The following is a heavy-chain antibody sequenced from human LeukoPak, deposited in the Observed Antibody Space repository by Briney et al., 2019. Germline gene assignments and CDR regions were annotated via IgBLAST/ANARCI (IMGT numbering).Heavy chain of an antibody. Sequence: GGSLRLSCAASGFTFSNAWMSWVRQAPGKGLEWVAVISYDGSNKYYADSVKGRFTISRDNSKNTLYLQMNSLRPEDTAVYYCAKAYSSGWSNAIDYWGQGTLVTVSS. J-gene: IGHJ4*02. V-gene: IGHV3-30*18. CDR3: AKAYSSGWSNAIDY. CDR1: GFTFSNAW. CDR2: ISYDGSNK. D-gene: IGHD6-19*01.